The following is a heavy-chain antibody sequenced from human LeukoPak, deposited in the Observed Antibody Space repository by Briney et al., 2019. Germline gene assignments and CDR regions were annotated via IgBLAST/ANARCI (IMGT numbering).Heavy chain of an antibody. CDR1: GGSFSGYY. Sequence: SETLSLTCAVYGGSFSGYYWSWIRQPPGKGLEWIGEINHSGSTNYNPSLKSRVTISVDTSKKQFSLKLSSVPAADTAVYYCASYYYDSSGLDYWSQGTLVTVSS. J-gene: IGHJ4*02. V-gene: IGHV4-34*01. CDR3: ASYYYDSSGLDY. CDR2: INHSGST. D-gene: IGHD3-22*01.